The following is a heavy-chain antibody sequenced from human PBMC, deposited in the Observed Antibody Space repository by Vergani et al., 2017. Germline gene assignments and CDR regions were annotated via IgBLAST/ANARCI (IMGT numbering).Heavy chain of an antibody. V-gene: IGHV1-46*01. D-gene: IGHD6-19*01. CDR2: INPSGGST. CDR3: ARVWGDSSGWYGEGANAFDI. J-gene: IGHJ3*02. Sequence: QVQLVQSGAEVKKPGASVKVSCKASGYTFTSYYMHWVRQAPGQGLEWMGIINPSGGSTSYAQKFQGRVTMTRDTSTSTVYMELRSLRSDDTAVYYCARVWGDSSGWYGEGANAFDIWGQGTMVTVSS. CDR1: GYTFTSYY.